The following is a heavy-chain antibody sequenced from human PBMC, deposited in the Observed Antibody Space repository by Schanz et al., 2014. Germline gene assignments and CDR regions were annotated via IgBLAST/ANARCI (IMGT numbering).Heavy chain of an antibody. CDR3: ARAQFSTGYYRVDY. D-gene: IGHD3-9*01. V-gene: IGHV1-2*06. CDR2: VSPYSGDT. Sequence: QVLLVQSGAEVKKPGASVKVSCKASGYRFIGYYVHWVRQAPGQGLEWMGRVSPYSGDTNYAQMFQGRVTMTTDTSISTAYMELSRLTSDDTAVFFCARAQFSTGYYRVDYWGQGTLVTVSS. CDR1: GYRFIGYY. J-gene: IGHJ4*02.